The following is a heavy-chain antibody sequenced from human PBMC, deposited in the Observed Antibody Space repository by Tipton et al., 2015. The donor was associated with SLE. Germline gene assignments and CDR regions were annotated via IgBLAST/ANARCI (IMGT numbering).Heavy chain of an antibody. V-gene: IGHV1-46*01. D-gene: IGHD2-21*01. CDR3: VREDGGDCYFDN. CDR1: GYTFTDYY. Sequence: QLVQSGAEVKKPGASMKVSCKASGYTFTDYYIHWVRQVPGQGLEWMGIIIPSGGSTNYAQKFQGRVTMTRDTSTSTVYMELSSPTSEDTAVYYCVREDGGDCYFDNWGQGTLVTVSS. CDR2: IIPSGGST. J-gene: IGHJ4*02.